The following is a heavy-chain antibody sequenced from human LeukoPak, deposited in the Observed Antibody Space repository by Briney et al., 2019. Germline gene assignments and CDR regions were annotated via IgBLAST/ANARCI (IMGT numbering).Heavy chain of an antibody. CDR1: GGTFSSYA. D-gene: IGHD3-3*01. Sequence: ASVKVSCKASGGTFSSYAISWVRQAPGQGLEWMGGIIPIFGTANYAQKFQGRVTMTRDMSTSTVYMELSSLRSEDTAVYYCARKGEDDFWTARYWGQGTLVTVSS. V-gene: IGHV1-69*05. CDR2: IIPIFGTA. CDR3: ARKGEDDFWTARY. J-gene: IGHJ4*02.